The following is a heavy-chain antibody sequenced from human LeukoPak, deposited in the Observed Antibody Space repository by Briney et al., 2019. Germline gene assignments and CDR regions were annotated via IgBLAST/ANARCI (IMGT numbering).Heavy chain of an antibody. CDR1: GGTFSSYA. V-gene: IGHV1-69*13. Sequence: SVKVSCKASGGTFSSYAISWVRQAPGQGLEWMGGIIPIFGTANYAQRFQGRVTITADESTSTAYMELSSLRSEDTSVYYCARDTADYYDSSGHAYWGQGTLVTVSS. D-gene: IGHD3-22*01. CDR2: IIPIFGTA. J-gene: IGHJ4*02. CDR3: ARDTADYYDSSGHAY.